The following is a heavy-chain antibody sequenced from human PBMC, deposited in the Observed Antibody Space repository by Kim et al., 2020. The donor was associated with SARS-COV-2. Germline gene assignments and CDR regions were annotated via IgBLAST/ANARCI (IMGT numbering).Heavy chain of an antibody. Sequence: ASVKVSCKASGYTFTSYGISWVRQAPGQGLEWMGWISAYNGNTNYAQKLQGRVTMTTDTSTSTAYMELRSLRSDDTAVYYCARFRSSGWYGNGFDPWGQGSLVTVSS. CDR1: GYTFTSYG. CDR2: ISAYNGNT. D-gene: IGHD6-19*01. J-gene: IGHJ5*02. V-gene: IGHV1-18*01. CDR3: ARFRSSGWYGNGFDP.